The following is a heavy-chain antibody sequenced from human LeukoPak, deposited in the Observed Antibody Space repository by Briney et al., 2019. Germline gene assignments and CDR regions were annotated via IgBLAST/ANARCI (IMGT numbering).Heavy chain of an antibody. V-gene: IGHV3-66*01. D-gene: IGHD3-10*01. CDR2: IYSGGST. J-gene: IGHJ5*02. CDR3: ARGKGRSSWFDP. Sequence: GGSLRLSCAASGFTVSSNYMSWVRQAAGKGLEWVSVIYSGGSTYYADSVKGRFTISRDNSKNTLYLQMNSLRAEDTAVYYCARGKGRSSWFDPWGQGTLVTVSS. CDR1: GFTVSSNY.